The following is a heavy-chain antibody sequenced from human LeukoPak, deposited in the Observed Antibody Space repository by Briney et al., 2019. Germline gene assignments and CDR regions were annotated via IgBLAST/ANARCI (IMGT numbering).Heavy chain of an antibody. J-gene: IGHJ4*02. CDR1: GFTFSDYY. CDR3: ARLYSSSWPLDY. CDR2: ISSSGSTI. V-gene: IGHV3-11*04. D-gene: IGHD6-13*01. Sequence: GGSLRLSCAASGFTFSDYYMSWIRQAPGKGLEGVSYISSSGSTIYYADSVKGRFTISRDNAKNSLYLQMNSLRAENTAVYYCARLYSSSWPLDYWGQGTLVTVSS.